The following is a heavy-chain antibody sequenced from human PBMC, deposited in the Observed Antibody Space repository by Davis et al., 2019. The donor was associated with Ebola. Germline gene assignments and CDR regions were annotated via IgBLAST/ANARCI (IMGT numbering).Heavy chain of an antibody. CDR2: LNTDGSTT. J-gene: IGHJ3*02. V-gene: IGHV3-74*01. CDR3: ATGSAVNHGAFDI. Sequence: PGGSLRLSCAASGFTFTSHWMHWVRQVPGKGLVWVSHLNTDGSTTGYADSVKGRLTISRDNAKNTLYLQMNSLRAEDTAVYYCATGSAVNHGAFDIWGQGTMVSVSS. CDR1: GFTFTSHW.